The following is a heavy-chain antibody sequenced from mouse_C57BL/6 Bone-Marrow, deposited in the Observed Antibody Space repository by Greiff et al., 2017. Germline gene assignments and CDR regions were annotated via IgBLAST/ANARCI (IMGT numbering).Heavy chain of an antibody. CDR1: GYTFTSYW. J-gene: IGHJ1*03. Sequence: VQLQQPGTELVKPGASVKLSCKASGYTFTSYWMHWVKQRPGQGLEWIGNINPSNGGTNYNEKFKSKATLTVDKSSSTAYMQLSSLTSEDSAVYSCARSDYGSRWYFDVWGTGTTVTVSS. CDR3: ARSDYGSRWYFDV. CDR2: INPSNGGT. V-gene: IGHV1-53*01. D-gene: IGHD1-1*01.